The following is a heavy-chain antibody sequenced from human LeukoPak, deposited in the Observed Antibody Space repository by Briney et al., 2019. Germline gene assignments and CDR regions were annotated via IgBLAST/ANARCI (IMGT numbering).Heavy chain of an antibody. V-gene: IGHV3-66*02. J-gene: IGHJ6*02. D-gene: IGHD3-10*01. CDR2: FYSGGST. Sequence: GGSLRLSCAASGLTVSNNNMSWVRQAPGKGLEWVSVFYSGGSTYYADSVKGRFTISRDNSQSTLYLQMNSLRTEDTAVYYCARDPVWFGELTYYYYDMDVWGQGTTVTVSS. CDR3: ARDPVWFGELTYYYYDMDV. CDR1: GLTVSNNN.